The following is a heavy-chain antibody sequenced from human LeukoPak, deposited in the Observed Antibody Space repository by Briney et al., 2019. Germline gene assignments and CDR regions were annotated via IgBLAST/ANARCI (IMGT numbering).Heavy chain of an antibody. CDR1: GGSVSRGDYY. J-gene: IGHJ5*02. CDR3: AGRPCSGGSCYPWFDP. CDR2: IYYSGGT. Sequence: SETLSLTCTVSGGSVSRGDYYWSWIRQPPGKGLEWIGYIYYSGGTFFNPSLKSRVTISVDTSKNQFSLKLSSVTAADTAVYYCAGRPCSGGSCYPWFDPWGHGTLVTVSS. V-gene: IGHV4-30-4*08. D-gene: IGHD2-15*01.